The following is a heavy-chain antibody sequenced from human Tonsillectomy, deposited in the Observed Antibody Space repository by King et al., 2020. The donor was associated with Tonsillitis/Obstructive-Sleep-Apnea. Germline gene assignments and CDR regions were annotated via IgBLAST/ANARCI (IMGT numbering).Heavy chain of an antibody. CDR2: ISGSGGST. D-gene: IGHD3-3*01. CDR1: GCTVSSYA. J-gene: IGHJ4*02. Sequence: VQLVESGGGLVQPGGSLRLSCAASGCTVSSYAMSWVRQAPVKGLELVSAISGSGGSTYYADSVKGRFTISRDNSKNTLYLQMNSLRAEDTAVYYCAIRFLEWPDYWGQGTLVTVSS. V-gene: IGHV3-23*04. CDR3: AIRFLEWPDY.